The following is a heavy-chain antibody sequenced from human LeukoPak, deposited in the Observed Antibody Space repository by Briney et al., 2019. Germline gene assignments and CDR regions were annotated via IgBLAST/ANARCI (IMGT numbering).Heavy chain of an antibody. Sequence: GGSLRLSCAASGFIFSSYAMTGVRQAPGKGLEWVSAISSSVGSTYYADSVKGRFTISRDNSKNTLYLQMNSLRAEDTAVYYCARDWYEDYWGQGTLVTVSS. CDR1: GFIFSSYA. V-gene: IGHV3-23*01. CDR2: ISSSVGST. D-gene: IGHD6-13*01. CDR3: ARDWYEDY. J-gene: IGHJ4*02.